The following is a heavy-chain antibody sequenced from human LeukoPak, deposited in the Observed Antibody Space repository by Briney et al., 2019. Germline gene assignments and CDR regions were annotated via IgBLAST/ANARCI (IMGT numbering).Heavy chain of an antibody. CDR3: ARDPIAAAVGFDY. V-gene: IGHV3-23*01. D-gene: IGHD6-13*01. Sequence: GGSLRLSCAASGFTFSSYAMSWVRQTPGKGLEWVSTISDSGGSTYYADSVKGRFTISRDNSKNTLYLQMNSLRAEDTAVYYCARDPIAAAVGFDYWGQGTLVTVSS. J-gene: IGHJ4*02. CDR1: GFTFSSYA. CDR2: ISDSGGST.